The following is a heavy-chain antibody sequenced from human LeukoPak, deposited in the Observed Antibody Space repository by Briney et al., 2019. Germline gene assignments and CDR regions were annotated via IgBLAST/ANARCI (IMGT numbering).Heavy chain of an antibody. Sequence: SETLSLTCVVYGGSFSGHYWSWIRQPPGKGLEWIGEINRGGSTNYNPSLKSRVTISGDTSKNQFSLKLTSVTAADTAVYYCARLGGPAAVDYWGQGTLVTVSS. J-gene: IGHJ4*02. D-gene: IGHD2-2*01. CDR3: ARLGGPAAVDY. V-gene: IGHV4-34*01. CDR2: INRGGST. CDR1: GGSFSGHY.